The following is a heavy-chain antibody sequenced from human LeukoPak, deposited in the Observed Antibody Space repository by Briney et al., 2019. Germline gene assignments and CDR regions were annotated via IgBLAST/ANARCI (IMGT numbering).Heavy chain of an antibody. V-gene: IGHV4-4*07. D-gene: IGHD3-22*01. CDR2: IYSSGGT. Sequence: PSETLSLTCTVSGGSISSYYWSWIRQPAGKGLEWIGRIYSSGGTDYNPSLKSRVTMSVDTSKNQFSLKLRSVTAADTAVYYCARGLIGGSHGLYYGMDVWGRGTTVTVSS. J-gene: IGHJ6*02. CDR1: GGSISSYY. CDR3: ARGLIGGSHGLYYGMDV.